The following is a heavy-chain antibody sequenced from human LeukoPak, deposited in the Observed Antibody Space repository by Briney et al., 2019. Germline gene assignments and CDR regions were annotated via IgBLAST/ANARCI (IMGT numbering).Heavy chain of an antibody. V-gene: IGHV1-18*01. CDR1: GYTFTNYG. CDR3: ARDPALASGIAAAV. D-gene: IGHD6-13*01. CDR2: ISAYNGHT. Sequence: ASVKVSCKASGYTFTNYGISWVRQAPGQGLEWMGWISAYNGHTNYAQKLQGRVTMTTDTSTSTAYMELRSLRSDDTAVYYCARDPALASGIAAAVWGQGTMVTVSS. J-gene: IGHJ3*01.